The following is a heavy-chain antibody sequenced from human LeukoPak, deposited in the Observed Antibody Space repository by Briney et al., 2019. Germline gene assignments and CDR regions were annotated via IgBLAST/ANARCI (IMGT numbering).Heavy chain of an antibody. Sequence: GGSLRLSCAASGFTFSSYAMSWVRQAPGKGLEWVSAISGSGGSTYYADSVKGRFTISRDNSKNTLYLQMNSLRAEDTAVYYCAKDPESSGWGRLFFDYWGQGTLVTVSS. D-gene: IGHD6-19*01. CDR2: ISGSGGST. CDR3: AKDPESSGWGRLFFDY. J-gene: IGHJ4*02. V-gene: IGHV3-23*01. CDR1: GFTFSSYA.